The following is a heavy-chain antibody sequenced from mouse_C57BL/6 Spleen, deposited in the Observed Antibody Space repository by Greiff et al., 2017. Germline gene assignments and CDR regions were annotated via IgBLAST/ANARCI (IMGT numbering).Heavy chain of an antibody. CDR2: INPSSGYT. J-gene: IGHJ4*01. CDR1: GYTFTSYW. CDR3: ARSLYGSGKAMDY. D-gene: IGHD1-1*01. Sequence: QVQLQQSGAELAKPGASVKLSCKASGYTFTSYWMHWVKQRPGQGLEWIGYINPSSGYTKYNQKFKDKATLTADKSSSTAYMQLSSLTYEDSAVYYCARSLYGSGKAMDYWGQGTSVTVSS. V-gene: IGHV1-7*01.